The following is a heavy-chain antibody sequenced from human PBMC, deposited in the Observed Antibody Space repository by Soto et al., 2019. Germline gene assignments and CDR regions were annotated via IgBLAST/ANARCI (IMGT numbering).Heavy chain of an antibody. CDR2: ISNDGNNK. J-gene: IGHJ4*02. Sequence: PVGSLRLSCAASGFTFSINDMHWVRQAPGRGLEWVAVISNDGNNKYYVDSVKGRLTLSRDNSKNMVYLQMDSLRVEDTAAYFFSKDPRPYNCGYLFDSWGPETLVTVSS. CDR1: GFTFSIND. D-gene: IGHD1-20*01. V-gene: IGHV3-30*18. CDR3: SKDPRPYNCGYLFDS.